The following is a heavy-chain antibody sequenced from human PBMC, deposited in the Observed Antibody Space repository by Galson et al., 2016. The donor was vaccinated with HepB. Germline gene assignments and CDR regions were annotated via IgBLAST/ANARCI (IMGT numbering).Heavy chain of an antibody. CDR2: ICGRCGDM. CDR1: GFTFDKYG. CDR3: AIDPSQWHDLLFGN. Sequence: SLRLSCAASGFTFDKYGMTWFRQAPGKGLEWVSTICGRCGDMDYADSVKGRFTISRDDSKNTLYLNMNSLRVEDTAIYYCAIDPSQWHDLLFGNWAQGTLVTVAA. V-gene: IGHV3-23*01. J-gene: IGHJ4*02. D-gene: IGHD6-19*01.